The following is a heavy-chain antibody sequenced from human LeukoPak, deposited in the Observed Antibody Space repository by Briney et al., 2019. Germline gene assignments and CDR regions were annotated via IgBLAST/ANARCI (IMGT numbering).Heavy chain of an antibody. CDR1: GFTFNSYG. J-gene: IGHJ4*02. V-gene: IGHV3-48*01. CDR3: AREQYGGKDY. D-gene: IGHD4-23*01. CDR2: ITSSSTTT. Sequence: GGSLRLSCAASGFTFNSYGMNWVRQAPGKGLEWVSYITSSSTTTHYADSVKGRFTISRDNAKNSVYLQVNSLRAEDTAVYYCAREQYGGKDYWGQGNLVTVSS.